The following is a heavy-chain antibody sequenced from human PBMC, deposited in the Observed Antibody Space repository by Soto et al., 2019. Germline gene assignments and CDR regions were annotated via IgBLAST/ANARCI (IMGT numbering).Heavy chain of an antibody. CDR3: ARDQQQLVRWYYYGMDV. J-gene: IGHJ6*02. V-gene: IGHV1-69*13. Sequence: ASVKVSCKASGGTLGSYASSWVRQAPGQGLEWMGGIIPIFGTANYAQKFQGRVTITADESTSTAYMELSSLRSEDTAVYYCARDQQQLVRWYYYGMDVWGQGTTVTVSS. D-gene: IGHD6-6*01. CDR2: IIPIFGTA. CDR1: GGTLGSYA.